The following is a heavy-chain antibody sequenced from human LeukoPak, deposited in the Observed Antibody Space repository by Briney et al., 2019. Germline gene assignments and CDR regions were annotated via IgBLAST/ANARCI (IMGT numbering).Heavy chain of an antibody. D-gene: IGHD6-19*01. CDR3: AKDRRSGWSQLRSIGGYFDY. Sequence: QSGGSLRLSCGASGFTFNNYAMSWVRQAPGKGLEWVSAITNSGGNTYYADSVKGRFTISRDNSKNTLYLQMNSLRAEDAAVYYCAKDRRSGWSQLRSIGGYFDYWGQGTLVTVSS. CDR2: ITNSGGNT. CDR1: GFTFNNYA. V-gene: IGHV3-23*01. J-gene: IGHJ4*02.